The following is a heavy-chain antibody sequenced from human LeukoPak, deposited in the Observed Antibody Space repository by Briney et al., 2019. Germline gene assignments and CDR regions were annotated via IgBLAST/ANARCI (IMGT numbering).Heavy chain of an antibody. CDR1: GFTFDDYA. CDR2: ISWNSGSI. Sequence: PGRSLRLSCAASGFTFDDYAMHWVRQAPGKGLEWVSGISWNSGSIGYADSVKGRFTFSRDNAKNSLYLQMNSLRAEDTAVYYCASGINRESWFDPWGQGTLVTVSS. V-gene: IGHV3-9*01. CDR3: ASGINRESWFDP. J-gene: IGHJ5*02. D-gene: IGHD3-16*01.